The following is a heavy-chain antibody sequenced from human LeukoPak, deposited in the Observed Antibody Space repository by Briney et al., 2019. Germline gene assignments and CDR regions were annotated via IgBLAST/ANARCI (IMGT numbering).Heavy chain of an antibody. Sequence: PSETLSLTCAVSGYSINSAYYWGWIRQPPGKGLEWIASMYHSGITYYNSSLKSRATISVDTSKNQFSLKLNSVTAADTSVYYCALLTPGKNWFDPWGHGTLVTVSS. J-gene: IGHJ5*02. CDR1: GYSINSAYY. CDR3: ALLTPGKNWFDP. CDR2: MYHSGIT. D-gene: IGHD3-10*01. V-gene: IGHV4-38-2*01.